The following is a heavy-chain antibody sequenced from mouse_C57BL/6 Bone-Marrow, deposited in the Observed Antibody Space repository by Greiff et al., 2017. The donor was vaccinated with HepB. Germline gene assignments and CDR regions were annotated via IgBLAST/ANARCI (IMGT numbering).Heavy chain of an antibody. D-gene: IGHD1-1*01. J-gene: IGHJ4*01. V-gene: IGHV5-17*01. CDR1: GFTFSDYG. CDR2: ISSGSSTI. Sequence: EVQVVESGGGLVKPGGSLKLSCAASGFTFSDYGMHWVRQAPEKGLEWVAYISSGSSTIYYADTVKGRFTISRDNAKNTLFLQMTSLRSEDTAMYYCARVGSSPYYYAMDYWGQGTSVTVSS. CDR3: ARVGSSPYYYAMDY.